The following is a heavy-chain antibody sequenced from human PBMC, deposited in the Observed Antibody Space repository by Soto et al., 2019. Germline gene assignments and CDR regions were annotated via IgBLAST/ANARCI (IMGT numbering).Heavy chain of an antibody. CDR1: GFTFSSYS. CDR2: ISSSSSYI. D-gene: IGHD6-13*01. V-gene: IGHV3-21*01. Sequence: PGGSLRLSCAASGFTFSSYSMNWVRQAPGKGLEWVSSISSSSSYIYYADSVKGRFTISRDNAKNSLYLQMNSLRAEDTAVYYCARFESAAGPHFDYWGQGTLVTVSS. CDR3: ARFESAAGPHFDY. J-gene: IGHJ4*02.